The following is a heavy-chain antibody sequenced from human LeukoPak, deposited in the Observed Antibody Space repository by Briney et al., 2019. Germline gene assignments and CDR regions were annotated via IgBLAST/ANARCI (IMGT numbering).Heavy chain of an antibody. Sequence: PGGSLRLSCAASGFTFSSYGMHWVRQAPGKGLEWVAVISYDGSNKYYADSVKGRFTISRDNSKNTLYLQMNSLRAEDTAVYYCTVYCSSTSCHDYGDYWGQGTLVTVSS. CDR1: GFTFSSYG. CDR3: TVYCSSTSCHDYGDY. J-gene: IGHJ4*02. CDR2: ISYDGSNK. V-gene: IGHV3-30*03. D-gene: IGHD2-2*01.